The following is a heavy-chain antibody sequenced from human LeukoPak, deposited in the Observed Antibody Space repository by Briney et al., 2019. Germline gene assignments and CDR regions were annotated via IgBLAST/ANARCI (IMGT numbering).Heavy chain of an antibody. V-gene: IGHV4-38-2*02. J-gene: IGHJ4*02. CDR2: IYHSGST. CDR1: GYSISSGYY. CDR3: ARHPGYSYAYVDY. Sequence: SETLSLTCTVSGYSISSGYYWGWIRQPPGKGLEWTGSIYHSGSTYYNPSLKSRVTISVDTSKNQFSLKLSSVTAADTAVYYCARHPGYSYAYVDYWGQGTLVTVSS. D-gene: IGHD5-18*01.